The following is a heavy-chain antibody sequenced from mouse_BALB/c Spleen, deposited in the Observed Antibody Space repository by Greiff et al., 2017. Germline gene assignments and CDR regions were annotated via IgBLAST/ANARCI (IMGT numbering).Heavy chain of an antibody. J-gene: IGHJ4*01. CDR2: INPNNGGT. CDR1: GYTFTDYN. V-gene: IGHV1-18*01. D-gene: IGHD2-4*01. CDR3: ARSGSTMITTGAMDY. Sequence: DVQLQESGPELVKPGASVKIPCKASGYTFTDYNMDWVKQSHGKSLEWIGDINPNNGGTIYNQKFKGKATLTVDKSSSTAYMELRSLTSEDTAVYYCARSGSTMITTGAMDYWGQGTSVTVSS.